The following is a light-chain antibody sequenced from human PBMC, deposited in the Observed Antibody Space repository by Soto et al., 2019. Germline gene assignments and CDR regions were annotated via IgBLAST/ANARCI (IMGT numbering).Light chain of an antibody. V-gene: IGKV3-20*01. Sequence: EIVLTQSPGTLSLSPGERATLSCRASQSVSSSYLAWYQQKPGQAPRLLIYGASSRATGIPDRFSGSGSGTDFTLTISRLEREDFGVYYCQQYGSSLYTFGQGTSLEIK. J-gene: IGKJ2*01. CDR2: GAS. CDR3: QQYGSSLYT. CDR1: QSVSSSY.